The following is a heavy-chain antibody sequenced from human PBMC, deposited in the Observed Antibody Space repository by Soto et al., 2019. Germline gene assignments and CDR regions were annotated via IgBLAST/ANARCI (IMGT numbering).Heavy chain of an antibody. CDR2: IYYSGST. D-gene: IGHD3-10*01. Sequence: SETLSLTCTVSGGSISSYYWSWIRQPPGKGLEWIGYIYYSGSTYYNPSLKSRVTISVDTSKNQFSLKLSSVTAADTAVYYCARRVTMVRGVIKGWFDPWGQGTLVTVSS. J-gene: IGHJ5*02. CDR1: GGSISSYY. V-gene: IGHV4-59*08. CDR3: ARRVTMVRGVIKGWFDP.